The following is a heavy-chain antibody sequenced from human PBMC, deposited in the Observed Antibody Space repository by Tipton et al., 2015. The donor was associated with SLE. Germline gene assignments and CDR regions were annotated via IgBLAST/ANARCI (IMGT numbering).Heavy chain of an antibody. V-gene: IGHV3-74*01. CDR2: INTDGSNT. D-gene: IGHD3-10*01. CDR1: GFSFSYNW. CDR3: ARDAEGEFDY. Sequence: SLRLSCAASGFSFSYNWMKWVRQVPVKGLVWVSFINTDGSNTRYADSVKGRFTISRDNAKNTLYLQMNSVRVEDTGIYYCARDAEGEFDYWGRGTLVTVSS. J-gene: IGHJ4*02.